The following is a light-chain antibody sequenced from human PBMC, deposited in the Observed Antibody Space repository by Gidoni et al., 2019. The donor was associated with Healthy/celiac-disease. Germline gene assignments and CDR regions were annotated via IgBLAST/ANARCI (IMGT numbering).Light chain of an antibody. J-gene: IGLJ2*01. V-gene: IGLV2-14*01. CDR2: EVS. CDR1: SSDVGGYNY. Sequence: QSALTQPAYVSGSPGQSITISCTGTSSDVGGYNYVSWYQQHPGKAPNLMISEVSNRPSGVPDRFSGSKSGNTASLPISVLQAEDEADYYCSSYTSSSTLVFGGGTKLTVL. CDR3: SSYTSSSTLV.